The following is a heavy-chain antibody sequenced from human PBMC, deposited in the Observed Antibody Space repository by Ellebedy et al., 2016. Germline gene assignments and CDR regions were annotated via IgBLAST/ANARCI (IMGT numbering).Heavy chain of an antibody. D-gene: IGHD5-18*01. J-gene: IGHJ4*02. CDR2: INPSGGST. CDR1: GYTFSTYY. CDR3: ARGLYSYGFVDLDY. V-gene: IGHV1-46*01. Sequence: ASVKVSCKASGYTFSTYYMHWVRQAPGQGLEWVGRINPSGGSTIYAQKFQGRVTITRDTSASTAYMELSSLRSEETAVYYCARGLYSYGFVDLDYWGQGTLVTVAS.